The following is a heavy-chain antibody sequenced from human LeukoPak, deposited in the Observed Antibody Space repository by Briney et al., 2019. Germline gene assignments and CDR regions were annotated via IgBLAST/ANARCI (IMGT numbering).Heavy chain of an antibody. D-gene: IGHD1-26*01. CDR1: GFTVSSNY. CDR3: ARDLQGELLTDY. J-gene: IGHJ4*02. V-gene: IGHV3-53*01. Sequence: GGSLRLSCAASGFTVSSNYMSWVRQAPGKGLEWVSVIYSGGSTYYADSVKGRFTISRDNSKNTLYLQMNSLRAEDTAVYYCARDLQGELLTDYWGQGTLVTVSS. CDR2: IYSGGST.